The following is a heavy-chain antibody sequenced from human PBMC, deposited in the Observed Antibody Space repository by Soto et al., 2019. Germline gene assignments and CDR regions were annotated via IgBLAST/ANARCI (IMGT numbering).Heavy chain of an antibody. CDR1: GFTFSSYG. D-gene: IGHD1-20*01. J-gene: IGHJ4*02. V-gene: IGHV3-30*18. CDR2: ISYDGSNK. Sequence: GGSLRLSCAASGFTFSSYGMHWVRQAPGKGLEWVAVISYDGSNKYYADSMKGRFTISRDNSKNTLYLQMNSLRAEDTAVYYCAKPLIRNWNPPYYFDYWGQGTLVTVSS. CDR3: AKPLIRNWNPPYYFDY.